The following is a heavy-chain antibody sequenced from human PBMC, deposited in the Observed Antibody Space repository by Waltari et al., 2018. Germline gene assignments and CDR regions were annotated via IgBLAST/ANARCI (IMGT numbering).Heavy chain of an antibody. CDR2: IYHRGGT. CDR1: GYSISGYF. Sequence: QVQLQESGPGLLKPSETLSLTCAVSGYSISGYFWGWIRQPPGKGLEWIGGIYHRGGTCYNPSLKSRVTMSVDTSKNQFSLKLSSVTAADTAVYYCARNSGNYSFLYWGQGTLVTVSS. CDR3: ARNSGNYSFLY. D-gene: IGHD1-26*01. J-gene: IGHJ4*02. V-gene: IGHV4-38-2*01.